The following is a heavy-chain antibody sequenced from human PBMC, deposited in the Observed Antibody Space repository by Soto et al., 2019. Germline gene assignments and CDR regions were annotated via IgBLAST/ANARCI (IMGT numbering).Heavy chain of an antibody. Sequence: SVTLSLTCTFSGGSISSGGYYWSWIRQHPGKGLEWIGYIYYSGSIYYNPSLKSRVTISVDTSKNPFSMKLRSVSAADTAVYFCARDRTMFGVNALHDWGRETLVTVP. V-gene: IGHV4-31*03. CDR1: GGSISSGGYY. CDR3: ARDRTMFGVNALHD. CDR2: IYYSGSI. D-gene: IGHD3-16*01. J-gene: IGHJ4*02.